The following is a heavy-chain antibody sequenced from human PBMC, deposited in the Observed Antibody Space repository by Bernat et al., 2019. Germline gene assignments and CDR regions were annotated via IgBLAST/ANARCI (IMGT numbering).Heavy chain of an antibody. V-gene: IGHV3-66*01. J-gene: IGHJ4*02. CDR2: IYSGGST. Sequence: EVQLVESGGGLVQPGGSLRLSCAASGFTVSSNYMSWVRQAPGKGLEWVSVIYSGGSTYYADSVKGRFTISRDNSKNTLYLPMNSLRAEDTAVYYCARGAYGSGSYFDYWGQGTLVTVSS. CDR3: ARGAYGSGSYFDY. D-gene: IGHD3-10*01. CDR1: GFTVSSNY.